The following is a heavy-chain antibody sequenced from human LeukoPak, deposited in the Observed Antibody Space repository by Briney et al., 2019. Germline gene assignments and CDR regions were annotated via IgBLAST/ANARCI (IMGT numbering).Heavy chain of an antibody. CDR1: GASISNSY. CDR3: ARIREQWPDLYYFDY. Sequence: SETLSLTCTVSGASISNSYWSWIRQSPGKGLEWIGYIYTSGGTNYNPSFMSRVTFSADTSKNQFSLRLSSVTAAGTAVYYCARIREQWPDLYYFDYWGQGILVTVSS. V-gene: IGHV4-4*09. D-gene: IGHD6-19*01. J-gene: IGHJ4*02. CDR2: IYTSGGT.